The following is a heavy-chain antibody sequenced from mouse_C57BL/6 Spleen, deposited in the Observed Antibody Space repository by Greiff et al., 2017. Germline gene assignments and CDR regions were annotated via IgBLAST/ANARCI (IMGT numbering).Heavy chain of an antibody. CDR1: GFSLTSYG. V-gene: IGHV2-2*01. CDR2: IWSGGST. D-gene: IGHD2-3*01. Sequence: VKLVESGPGLVQPSQSLSITCTVSGFSLTSYGVHWVRQSPGKGLEWLGVIWSGGSTDYNAAFISRLSISKDNSKSQVFFKMNSLQADDTAIYYCARITDGYCSYYFDYWGQGTTLTVSS. J-gene: IGHJ2*01. CDR3: ARITDGYCSYYFDY.